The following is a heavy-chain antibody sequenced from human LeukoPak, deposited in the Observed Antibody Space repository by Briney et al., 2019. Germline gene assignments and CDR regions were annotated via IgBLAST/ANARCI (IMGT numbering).Heavy chain of an antibody. CDR2: ISGSGGST. CDR3: AKLRYYDFWSGANPFDY. J-gene: IGHJ4*02. V-gene: IGHV3-23*01. CDR1: GFTFSSYA. Sequence: PGGSLRRSCAASGFTFSSYAMSWVRQAPGKGLEWVSAISGSGGSTYYADSVKGRFTISRDNSKNTLYLQMNSLRAEDTAVYYCAKLRYYDFWSGANPFDYWGQGTLVTVSS. D-gene: IGHD3-3*01.